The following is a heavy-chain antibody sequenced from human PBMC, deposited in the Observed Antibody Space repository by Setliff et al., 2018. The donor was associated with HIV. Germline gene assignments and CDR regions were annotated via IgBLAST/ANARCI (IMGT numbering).Heavy chain of an antibody. V-gene: IGHV1-69*10. CDR3: AGLYGDKGGGY. CDR2: IITILGGVT. J-gene: IGHJ4*02. D-gene: IGHD4-17*01. Sequence: AASVKVSCKTSGGTFNTYSISWVRQAPGQGLEWMGGIITILGGVTKYAQKFQGRVTITADESTNTAYVELSSLRSEDTAVYYCAGLYGDKGGGYWGQGTLVTVSS. CDR1: GGTFNTYS.